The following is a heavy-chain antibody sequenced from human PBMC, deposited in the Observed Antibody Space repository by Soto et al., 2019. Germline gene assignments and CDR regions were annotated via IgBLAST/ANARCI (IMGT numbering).Heavy chain of an antibody. CDR2: IKQDGSEK. CDR3: ARAGPWWSGAT. Sequence: EVQLVESGGGLVQPGGSLRLSCAASGFTFSRYWMSWVRQAPGMGLEWVANIKQDGSEKYYVDSVKGRFTISRDNAKNSLYLQMNNLRAEDTAVYYCARAGPWWSGATWGQRTLVTVSS. D-gene: IGHD2-8*02. CDR1: GFTFSRYW. J-gene: IGHJ4*02. V-gene: IGHV3-7*01.